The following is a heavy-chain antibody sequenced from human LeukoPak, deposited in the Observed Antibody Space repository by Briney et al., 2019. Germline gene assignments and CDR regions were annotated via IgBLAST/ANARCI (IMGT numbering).Heavy chain of an antibody. J-gene: IGHJ4*02. CDR2: IYYSGST. CDR3: ARAGGYSSGSYFDY. D-gene: IGHD6-19*01. CDR1: GGSISSSSYH. Sequence: PSETLSLTCTVSGGSISSSSYHWGWIRQPPGKGLEWIGSIYYSGSTYYNPSLKSRVTISVDTSKNQFSLKLSSVTAADTAVYYCARAGGYSSGSYFDYWGQGTLVTVSS. V-gene: IGHV4-39*07.